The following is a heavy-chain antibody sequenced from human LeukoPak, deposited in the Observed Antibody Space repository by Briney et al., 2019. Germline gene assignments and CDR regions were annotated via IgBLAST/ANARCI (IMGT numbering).Heavy chain of an antibody. V-gene: IGHV1-8*01. D-gene: IGHD6-13*01. CDR1: GYTFTSYD. CDR3: ARGGLYSSSWYMLVNYYYMDV. J-gene: IGHJ6*03. CDR2: MNPNSGNT. Sequence: ASVKVSCKASGYTFTSYDINWVRQATGQGLEWMGWMNPNSGNTGYAQKFQGRVTMTRNTSISTAYMELSSLRSEDTAVYYCARGGLYSSSWYMLVNYYYMDVWGKGTTVTISS.